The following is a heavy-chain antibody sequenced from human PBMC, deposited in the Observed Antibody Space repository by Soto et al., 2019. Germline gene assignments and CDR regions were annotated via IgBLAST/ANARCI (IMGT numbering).Heavy chain of an antibody. CDR2: IYYTGST. Sequence: SETLSFTCTVSGDSMDSFYWNWIRQPPGKGLEWIGNIYYTGSTNYNPSLKSRVSISIDTSKNQFSLQVSSVTAADTAIYYCARDATLRHWGHGTLVTVSS. CDR3: ARDATLRH. J-gene: IGHJ4*01. V-gene: IGHV4-59*01. CDR1: GDSMDSFY. D-gene: IGHD2-15*01.